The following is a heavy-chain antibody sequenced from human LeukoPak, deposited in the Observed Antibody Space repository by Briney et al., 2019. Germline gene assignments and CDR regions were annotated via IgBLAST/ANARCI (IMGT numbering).Heavy chain of an antibody. Sequence: GGSLRLSCAASGFTVSSNYMSWVRQAPGKGLEWVSYISGSSSTIYYADSVKGRFTISRDNAKNSLYLQMNSLRAEDTAVYYCARIRSSWYFSFDYWGRGTLVTVSS. J-gene: IGHJ4*02. D-gene: IGHD6-13*01. CDR2: ISGSSSTI. CDR3: ARIRSSWYFSFDY. V-gene: IGHV3-48*04. CDR1: GFTVSSNY.